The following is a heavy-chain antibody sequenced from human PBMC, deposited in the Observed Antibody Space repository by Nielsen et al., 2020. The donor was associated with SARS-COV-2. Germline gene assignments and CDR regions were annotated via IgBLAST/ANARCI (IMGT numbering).Heavy chain of an antibody. D-gene: IGHD2-2*01. V-gene: IGHV3-23*01. J-gene: IGHJ3*02. CDR1: GFTFSSYA. CDR3: ATIVVVPAATLDAFDI. Sequence: GESLKISCAASGFTFSSYAMSWVRQAPGKGLEWVSAISGSGGSTYYADSVKGRFTISRDNSKNTLYLQMNNLRAEDTAVYYCATIVVVPAATLDAFDIWGQGTMVTVSS. CDR2: ISGSGGST.